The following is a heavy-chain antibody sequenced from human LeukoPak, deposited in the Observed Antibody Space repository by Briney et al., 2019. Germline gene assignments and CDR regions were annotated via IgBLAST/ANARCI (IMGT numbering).Heavy chain of an antibody. CDR1: GGSISSSSYY. D-gene: IGHD1-26*01. CDR3: ARLTGGSYWIHYFDY. CDR2: IYYSGST. V-gene: IGHV4-39*01. J-gene: IGHJ4*02. Sequence: PSETLSLTCTVSGGSISSSSYYWGWIRQPPGKGLEWIGSIYYSGSTYYNPSLKSRVTISVDTSKNQFSLKLSSVTAADTAVYYCARLTGGSYWIHYFDYWGQGTLVTVSS.